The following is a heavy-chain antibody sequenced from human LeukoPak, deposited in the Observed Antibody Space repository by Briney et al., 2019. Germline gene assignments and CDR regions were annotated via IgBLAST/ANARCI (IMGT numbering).Heavy chain of an antibody. Sequence: PGGSLRLSCAVSGFTFTTYWLGWVRQPPGKGLEWVANIKQDGSEKYYVDSVKGRFTISRDNAKNSLYLQMNSLRAEDTAVYYCAKARKRWIQLWFDAFDIWGQGTMVTVSS. J-gene: IGHJ3*02. D-gene: IGHD5-18*01. CDR3: AKARKRWIQLWFDAFDI. CDR1: GFTFTTYW. CDR2: IKQDGSEK. V-gene: IGHV3-7*01.